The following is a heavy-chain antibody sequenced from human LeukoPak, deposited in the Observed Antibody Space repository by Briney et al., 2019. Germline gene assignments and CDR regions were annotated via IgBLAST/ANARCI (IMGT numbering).Heavy chain of an antibody. CDR3: AKGCCPFAYGSASYYYYMDV. D-gene: IGHD3-10*01. Sequence: TGGSLRLSCAASGFTFSSYGIHWVRQAPGKGLEWVAFIPYDGSNKYYADSVKGRFTISRDNSKNTVYLQLNSLRAEDTAVYYCAKGCCPFAYGSASYYYYMDVWGKGTTVTVSS. V-gene: IGHV3-30*02. J-gene: IGHJ6*03. CDR2: IPYDGSNK. CDR1: GFTFSSYG.